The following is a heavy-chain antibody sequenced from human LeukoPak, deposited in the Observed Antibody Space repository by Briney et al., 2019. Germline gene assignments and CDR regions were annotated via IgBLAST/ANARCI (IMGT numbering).Heavy chain of an antibody. Sequence: GGSLRLSCTASGFTFSSTGMHWVRQAPGKGLEWVAFIRHDGSNKFYADSVKGRFTISRDNANNMLYLQLYSLRAEDTAVYYCAKGPSGNQFDPWGQGTLVTVSS. V-gene: IGHV3-30*02. D-gene: IGHD5-12*01. CDR3: AKGPSGNQFDP. J-gene: IGHJ5*02. CDR2: IRHDGSNK. CDR1: GFTFSSTG.